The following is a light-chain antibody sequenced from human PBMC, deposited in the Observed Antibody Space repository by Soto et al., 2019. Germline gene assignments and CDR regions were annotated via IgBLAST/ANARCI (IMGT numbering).Light chain of an antibody. V-gene: IGKV1-39*01. Sequence: IQMTQSPSSLSAAIGDRVTIPRRASQTVNTYLHWYQQNPGKVPKLRSDAASTLQSGVPSRFSGRGAWTDFTLTSRSLQPEDFATYVSQQSFSTAITVGQGTRLEIK. CDR3: QQSFSTAIT. J-gene: IGKJ5*01. CDR2: AAS. CDR1: QTVNTY.